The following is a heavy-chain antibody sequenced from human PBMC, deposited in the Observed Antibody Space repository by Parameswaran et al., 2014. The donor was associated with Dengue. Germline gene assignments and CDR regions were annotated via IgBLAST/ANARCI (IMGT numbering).Heavy chain of an antibody. J-gene: IGHJ4*02. V-gene: IGHV2-70*11. D-gene: IGHD3-22*01. Sequence: RWIRQPPGKALQWLARIDWDDDKYYSSYLKSRLTISKDTSKNQVVLTMTNVDPVDTATYYCARMRKDFYSAKSGYYVYFDYWSPGTLVTVSS. CDR3: ARMRKDFYSAKSGYYVYFDY. CDR2: IDWDDDK.